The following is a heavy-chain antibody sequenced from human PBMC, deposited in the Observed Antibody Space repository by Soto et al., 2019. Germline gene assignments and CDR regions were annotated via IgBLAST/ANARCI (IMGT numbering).Heavy chain of an antibody. CDR3: ARVISGYLFDY. Sequence: PSETLSLTCTVSGGTISSYYWTWIRQTPGKELEYIGHISYSGYTNYNPSLKIRVTILLDTSKNQFSLKLSSVTAAVTVVYYCARVISGYLFDYWGQGILVTVSS. V-gene: IGHV4-59*01. CDR1: GGTISSYY. J-gene: IGHJ4*02. CDR2: ISYSGYT. D-gene: IGHD3-22*01.